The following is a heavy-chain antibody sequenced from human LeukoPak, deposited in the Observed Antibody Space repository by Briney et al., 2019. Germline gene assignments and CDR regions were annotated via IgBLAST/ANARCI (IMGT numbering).Heavy chain of an antibody. CDR3: AGDPDSSGYYNWFDP. Sequence: GGSLRLSCAASGFTFSSYAMHWVRQAPGKGLEWVAVISYDGSNKYYADSVKGRFTISRDNSKNTLYLQMNSLRAEDTAVYYCAGDPDSSGYYNWFDPWGQGTLVTVSS. CDR1: GFTFSSYA. D-gene: IGHD3-22*01. J-gene: IGHJ5*02. V-gene: IGHV3-30-3*01. CDR2: ISYDGSNK.